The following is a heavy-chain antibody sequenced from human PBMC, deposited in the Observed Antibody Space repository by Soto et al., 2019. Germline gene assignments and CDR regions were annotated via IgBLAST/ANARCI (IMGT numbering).Heavy chain of an antibody. V-gene: IGHV1-3*01. CDR3: ARYSGSYRDAFDI. Sequence: ASVKVSCKASGYTFTSYVMHWVRKAPGQRLEWMGWINAGNGNTEYSQKFQGRVTITSDTSASTAYMELSSLKSEDTAVYYCARYSGSYRDAFDIWGQGTMVTVSS. CDR2: INAGNGNT. CDR1: GYTFTSYV. J-gene: IGHJ3*02. D-gene: IGHD1-26*01.